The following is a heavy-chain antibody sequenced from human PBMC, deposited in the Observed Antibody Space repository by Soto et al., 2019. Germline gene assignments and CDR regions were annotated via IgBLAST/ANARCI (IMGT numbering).Heavy chain of an antibody. J-gene: IGHJ6*02. CDR3: ARVWFGELLFAGMDV. D-gene: IGHD3-10*01. CDR1: GGTFSSYT. V-gene: IGHV1-69*02. CDR2: IIPILGIA. Sequence: GASVKVSCKASGGTFSSYTISWVRQAPGQGLEWMGRIIPILGIANYAQKFQGRVTITADKSTSTAYMELSSLRSEDTAVYYCARVWFGELLFAGMDVWGQGTTVTVSS.